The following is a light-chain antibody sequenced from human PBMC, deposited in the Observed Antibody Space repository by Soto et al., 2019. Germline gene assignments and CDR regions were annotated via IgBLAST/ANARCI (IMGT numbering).Light chain of an antibody. V-gene: IGKV1-5*01. CDR3: QQYNSYPLT. CDR1: QSISSW. CDR2: DAS. Sequence: DMQMTKSPSTLSASVGDRVTITCRASQSISSWLAWYQQKPWKAPKLLIYDASSLESGVPSRFSGSGPGTEVTLTISSLQPDDLATYYCQQYNSYPLTFGGGNKVEIK. J-gene: IGKJ4*01.